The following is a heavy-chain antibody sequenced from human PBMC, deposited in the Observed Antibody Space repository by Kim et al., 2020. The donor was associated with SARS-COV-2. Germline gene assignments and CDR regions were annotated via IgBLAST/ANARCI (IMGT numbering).Heavy chain of an antibody. J-gene: IGHJ6*02. CDR3: AKDIGPLNYYGSGNGYYGMDV. V-gene: IGHV3-9*01. Sequence: GGSLRLSCAASGFTFDDYAMHWVRQAPGKGLEWVSGISWNSGSIGYADSVKGRFTISRDNAKNSLYLQMNSLRAEDTALYYCAKDIGPLNYYGSGNGYYGMDVWGQGTTVTVSS. CDR1: GFTFDDYA. D-gene: IGHD3-10*01. CDR2: ISWNSGSI.